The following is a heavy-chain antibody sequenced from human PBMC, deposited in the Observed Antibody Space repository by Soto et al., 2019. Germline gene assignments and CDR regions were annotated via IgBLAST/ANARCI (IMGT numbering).Heavy chain of an antibody. CDR2: IIPIFGTA. CDR1: GGTFSSYA. D-gene: IGHD4-17*01. V-gene: IGHV1-69*13. CDR3: ARGDYGDYGPRYYFDY. Sequence: ASVKVSCKASGGTFSSYAISWVRQAPGQGLEWMGGIIPIFGTANYAQKFQGRVTITADESTSTAYMELSSLRSEDTAVYYCARGDYGDYGPRYYFDYWGQGTLVTVSS. J-gene: IGHJ4*02.